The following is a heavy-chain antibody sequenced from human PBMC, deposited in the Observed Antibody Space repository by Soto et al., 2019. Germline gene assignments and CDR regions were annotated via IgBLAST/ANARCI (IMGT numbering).Heavy chain of an antibody. CDR3: ARHDALGQSGYGIAY. V-gene: IGHV4-61*05. CDR1: GGSISSSSSY. Sequence: SETLSLTCTVSGGSISSSSSYWGWIRQPPGKGLEWIGYIYYSGNTNYNPSLKSRVTISVDTSKNHFSLKLSSVTAADTAVYYCARHDALGQSGYGIAYWGQGTLVTVSS. CDR2: IYYSGNT. J-gene: IGHJ4*02. D-gene: IGHD5-12*01.